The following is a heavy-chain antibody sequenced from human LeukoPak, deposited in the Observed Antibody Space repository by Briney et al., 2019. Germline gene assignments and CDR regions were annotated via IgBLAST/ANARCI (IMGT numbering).Heavy chain of an antibody. CDR3: ARGSLWLQLDY. J-gene: IGHJ4*02. V-gene: IGHV3-30-3*01. D-gene: IGHD5-24*01. CDR1: GFTFSSYA. Sequence: PGRSLRLSCAASGFTFSSYAMHWVRQAPGKGLEWVAVISYDGSNKYYADSVKGRFTISRDNSKNTLYLQMNSLRAEDTAVYYCARGSLWLQLDYWGQGTLVTVPS. CDR2: ISYDGSNK.